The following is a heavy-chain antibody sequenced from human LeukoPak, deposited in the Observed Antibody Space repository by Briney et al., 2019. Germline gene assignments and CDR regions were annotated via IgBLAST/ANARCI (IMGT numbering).Heavy chain of an antibody. CDR2: INSDETSS. J-gene: IGHJ4*02. CDR3: ARDLTAIVGGYYYLY. Sequence: GGSLRLSCEASGFTFSIYWMHWVRQVPGQGLVWVSQINSDETSSTYADSVKGRFTISRDNAKNTLYLQMNSLRAEDTAVYYCARDLTAIVGGYYYLYWGQGTLVTVSS. CDR1: GFTFSIYW. D-gene: IGHD3-22*01. V-gene: IGHV3-74*01.